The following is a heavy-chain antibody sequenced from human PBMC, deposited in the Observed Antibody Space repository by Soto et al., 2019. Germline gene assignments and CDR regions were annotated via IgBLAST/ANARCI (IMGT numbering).Heavy chain of an antibody. CDR1: GFAFGDYA. V-gene: IGHV3-21*06. CDR2: ISSTTNYI. Sequence: GSLRLSCTASGFAFGDYALSWVRQAPGKGLEWVSSISSTTNYIYYGDSMKGRFTISRDNAKNSLYLEMNSLRAEDTAVYYCARESEDLTSNFDYWGQGTLVTVSS. J-gene: IGHJ4*02. CDR3: ARESEDLTSNFDY.